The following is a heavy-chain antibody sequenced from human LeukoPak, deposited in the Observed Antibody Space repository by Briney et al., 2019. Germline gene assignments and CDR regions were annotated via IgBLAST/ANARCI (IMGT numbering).Heavy chain of an antibody. D-gene: IGHD7-27*01. V-gene: IGHV4-30-2*01. CDR1: GSAVSSDDHF. CDR3: ARRLSGDDAFDI. J-gene: IGHJ3*02. Sequence: PSQTLSLTCAVSGSAVSSDDHFWSWIRQPPGRGLEWIGYIYHRGSTSYNPSLRSRVTVSLDKSRNQFSLNLSSVTAADTAVYFCARRLSGDDAFDIWGQGTMVIVSP. CDR2: IYHRGST.